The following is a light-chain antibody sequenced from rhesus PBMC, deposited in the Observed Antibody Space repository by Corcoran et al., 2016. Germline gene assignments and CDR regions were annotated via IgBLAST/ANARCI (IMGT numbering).Light chain of an antibody. Sequence: DIVMTQSPDSLAVSLGERVTINCRSSQSLLDTSNNKNSLAWYQKKPGQAPKMHIYLTSIRESGVPTRVSGSGSGTDFTLTISGLQAEDVAVYFCQHYHSFPYSFGQGTKVEIK. CDR1: QSLLDTSNNKNS. CDR3: QHYHSFPYS. CDR2: LTS. J-gene: IGKJ2*01. V-gene: IGKV4-1*01.